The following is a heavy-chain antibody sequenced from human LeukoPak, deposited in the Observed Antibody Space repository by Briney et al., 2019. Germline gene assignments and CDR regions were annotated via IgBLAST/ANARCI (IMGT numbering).Heavy chain of an antibody. D-gene: IGHD3-10*01. CDR3: AKVGLLRFGELSY. Sequence: GGSLRLSCAASGFSFSSYAMSWVRQAPGKGLEWVSAISGSGGSTYYADSVKGRFAISRDNSKNTLYLQMNSLRAEDTAVYYCAKVGLLRFGELSYWGQGTLVTVSS. J-gene: IGHJ4*02. CDR2: ISGSGGST. CDR1: GFSFSSYA. V-gene: IGHV3-23*01.